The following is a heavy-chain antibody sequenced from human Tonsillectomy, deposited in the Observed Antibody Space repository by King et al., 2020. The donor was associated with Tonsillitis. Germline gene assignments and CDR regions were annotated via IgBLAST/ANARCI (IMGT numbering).Heavy chain of an antibody. D-gene: IGHD5-24*01. Sequence: MQLQESGPGLVKPSETLSLTCTVSGGSISSYYWSWIRQPPGKGLEWIGYIYYSGSTNYNPSLKSRVTISVDTSKNQFSLKLSSVTAADTAVYYCARVHQHDGYPSPGAFDIWGQGTMVTVSS. V-gene: IGHV4-59*01. CDR2: IYYSGST. CDR3: ARVHQHDGYPSPGAFDI. J-gene: IGHJ3*02. CDR1: GGSISSYY.